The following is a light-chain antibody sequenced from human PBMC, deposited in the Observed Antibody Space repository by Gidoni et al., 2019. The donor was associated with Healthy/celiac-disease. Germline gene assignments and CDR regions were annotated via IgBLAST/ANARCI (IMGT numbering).Light chain of an antibody. J-gene: IGKJ1*01. CDR2: KAS. Sequence: DIPMHQSPSTLSASVGDRVTIPCRASQSISSWLAWYQQKPGKAPKLLIYKASSLESGVPSRFSGSGSGTEFTLTISSLQPDDFATYYCQQYNSYSRTFGQGTKVEIK. V-gene: IGKV1-5*03. CDR3: QQYNSYSRT. CDR1: QSISSW.